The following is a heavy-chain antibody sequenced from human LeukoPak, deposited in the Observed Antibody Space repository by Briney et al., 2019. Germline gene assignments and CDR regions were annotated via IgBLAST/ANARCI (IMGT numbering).Heavy chain of an antibody. J-gene: IGHJ4*02. CDR3: ARVGDYGGTTRGFDS. Sequence: GESLKISCKGSGYSFTSYWIGWVRQMPGKGPEWMGIIYPGDSDTRYSPSFQGQVTISADKSISTAYLQWSSLKASDTAMYYCARVGDYGGTTRGFDSWGQGTLVTVSS. CDR2: IYPGDSDT. V-gene: IGHV5-51*01. CDR1: GYSFTSYW. D-gene: IGHD4-23*01.